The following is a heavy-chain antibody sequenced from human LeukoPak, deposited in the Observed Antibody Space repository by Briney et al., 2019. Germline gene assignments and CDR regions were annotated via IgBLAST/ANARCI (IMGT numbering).Heavy chain of an antibody. CDR3: ARLLYYYDSSGLDY. J-gene: IGHJ4*02. CDR1: GGSFSGYY. V-gene: IGHV4-34*01. Sequence: SETLSLTCAVYGGSFSGYYWSWIRQPPGKGLEWIGEINHSGSTNYNPSLKSRVTISVDTSKNQFSLKLSSVTAADTAVYYCARLLYYYDSSGLDYWGQGTLVTVSS. CDR2: INHSGST. D-gene: IGHD3-22*01.